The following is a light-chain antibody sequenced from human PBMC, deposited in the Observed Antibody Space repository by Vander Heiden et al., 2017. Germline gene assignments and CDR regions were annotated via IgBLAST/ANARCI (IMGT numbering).Light chain of an antibody. CDR3: QQCDSTPIT. Sequence: DIQMTQSPSSLSASVGDRVTITCRASQSISSYLNWYQQKPGKAPKLLIYAASSLQSGVPSRFSGSGSGTDFTLTISRLQPEDIATYYCQQCDSTPITFGGGTKVEIK. CDR1: QSISSY. J-gene: IGKJ4*01. CDR2: AAS. V-gene: IGKV1-39*01.